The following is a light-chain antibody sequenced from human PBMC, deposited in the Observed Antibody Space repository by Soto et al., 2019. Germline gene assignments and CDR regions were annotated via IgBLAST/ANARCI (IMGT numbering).Light chain of an antibody. V-gene: IGLV2-23*02. CDR3: CSYAGSSTWV. J-gene: IGLJ3*02. Sequence: QSVLTQPDSVSGSPGQSITISCTGTNSDVGSYNLVSWYQQHPGKAPKLMIYEVNKWPSGVFNRFSGSESGNTASLTISGLQVEDEADYYCCSYAGSSTWVFGGGTKLTAL. CDR1: NSDVGSYNL. CDR2: EVN.